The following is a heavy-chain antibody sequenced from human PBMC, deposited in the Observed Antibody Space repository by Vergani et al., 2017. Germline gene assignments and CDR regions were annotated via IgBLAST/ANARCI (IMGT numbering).Heavy chain of an antibody. CDR1: GGPFKNSA. CDR2: IITFFGTT. V-gene: IGHV1-69*05. D-gene: IGHD3-9*01. J-gene: IGHJ4*02. CDR3: ARGDYGILTGYRY. Sequence: QVQLVQSGAEVKKPGSSVKVSCKASGGPFKNSAFSWVRQVPGQGLEWMGRIITFFGTTDYAQKFQGRVTMTRDTSTSTVYMELSSLRSEDTAIYYCARGDYGILTGYRYWVQGTLVTVSA.